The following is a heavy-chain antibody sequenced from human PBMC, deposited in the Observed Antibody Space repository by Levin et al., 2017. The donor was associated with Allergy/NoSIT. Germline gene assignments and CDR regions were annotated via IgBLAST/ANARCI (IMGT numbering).Heavy chain of an antibody. CDR2: INENGGST. Sequence: PGGSLRLSCAASGFTFSNYAMNWVRQAPGKGLEWVSSINENGGSTYYADSVKGRFTISRDNSENTLYLQMNSLRAEDTAVYYCAKDMPGRSWNFDYWGQGTLVTVSS. J-gene: IGHJ4*02. CDR3: AKDMPGRSWNFDY. V-gene: IGHV3-23*01. CDR1: GFTFSNYA. D-gene: IGHD2-15*01.